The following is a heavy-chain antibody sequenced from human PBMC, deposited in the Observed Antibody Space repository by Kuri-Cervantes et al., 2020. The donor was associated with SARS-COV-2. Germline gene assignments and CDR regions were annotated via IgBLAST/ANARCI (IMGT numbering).Heavy chain of an antibody. V-gene: IGHV1-2*02. J-gene: IGHJ3*01. Sequence: ASVKVSCKASGYTFNDYYMHWVRQAPGQGLEWMGWINPNSGGPNYAQKFQGRVTMTGDTSISTAYMQLSRLRSDDTALYYCARDFSGVYDITGERDAFDVWGQGTMVTVSS. CDR1: GYTFNDYY. CDR2: INPNSGGP. D-gene: IGHD2-8*01. CDR3: ARDFSGVYDITGERDAFDV.